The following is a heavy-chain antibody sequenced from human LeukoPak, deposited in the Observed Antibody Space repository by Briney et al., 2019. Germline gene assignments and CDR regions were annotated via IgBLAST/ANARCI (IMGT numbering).Heavy chain of an antibody. Sequence: PGGSLRLSCAASGFTFSSYAMHWVRQAPGKGLEYVSAISSNGGSTYYANSVKGRFTISRDNSKNTLYLQMGSLRADDTAVYYCARDRRTYYYDSSGYYTSGDYWGQGTLVTVSS. D-gene: IGHD3-22*01. CDR3: ARDRRTYYYDSSGYYTSGDY. J-gene: IGHJ4*02. CDR2: ISSNGGST. CDR1: GFTFSSYA. V-gene: IGHV3-64*01.